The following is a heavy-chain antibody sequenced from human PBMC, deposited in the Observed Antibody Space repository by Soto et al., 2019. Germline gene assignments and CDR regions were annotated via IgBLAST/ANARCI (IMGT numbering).Heavy chain of an antibody. Sequence: SVKVSCKASGYTFTSYYMHWVRQAPGQGLEWMGIINPSGGSTSYAQKFQGRVTMARDTSTSTVYMEMSSLRSKDTAVYYCARKQLRANYYYYGMDVWGQGTTVTVSS. CDR2: INPSGGST. J-gene: IGHJ6*02. CDR1: GYTFTSYY. CDR3: ARKQLRANYYYYGMDV. V-gene: IGHV1-46*01. D-gene: IGHD5-18*01.